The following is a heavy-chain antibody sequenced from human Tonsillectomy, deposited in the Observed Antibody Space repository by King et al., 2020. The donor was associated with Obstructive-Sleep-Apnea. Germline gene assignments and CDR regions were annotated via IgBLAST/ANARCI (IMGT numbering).Heavy chain of an antibody. D-gene: IGHD4-17*01. CDR1: VFTFSSYW. J-gene: IGHJ4*02. V-gene: IGHV3-7*01. CDR3: ARDSSPYGDYGFDY. CDR2: IKQDGSEK. Sequence: VQLVESGGGLVQPGGSLRLSCASSVFTFSSYWMSWVRQAPGKGLEWGANIKQDGSEKYYVDSVKGRFTISRDNAKNSLYLQMNRLIAEDPAVYYGARDSSPYGDYGFDYWGQGTLVTVSS.